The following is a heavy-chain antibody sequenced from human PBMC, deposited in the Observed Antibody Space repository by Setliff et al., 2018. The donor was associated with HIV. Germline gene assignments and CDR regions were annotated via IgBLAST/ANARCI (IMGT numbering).Heavy chain of an antibody. CDR2: INGGNGHT. Sequence: ASVKVSCKTSGYTFTTYAIRWVRQAPGQRLEWMGWINGGNGHTKSSERFQGRVTFSRDSSASTAQMELSSLTSEDTAVYFCARGMIRGAIITEFDSWGQGTLVTVSS. J-gene: IGHJ4*02. CDR3: ARGMIRGAIITEFDS. V-gene: IGHV1-3*01. D-gene: IGHD3-10*01. CDR1: GYTFTTYA.